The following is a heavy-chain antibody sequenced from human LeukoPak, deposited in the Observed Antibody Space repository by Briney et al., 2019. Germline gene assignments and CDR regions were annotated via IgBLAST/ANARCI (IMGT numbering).Heavy chain of an antibody. V-gene: IGHV4-59*08. CDR3: ARMPVVPRSGWFDP. D-gene: IGHD2-2*01. CDR1: GGSISSYY. Sequence: SETLSLTCTVSGGSISSYYWSWIRQPPGKGLEWIGYIYYSGSTNYNPSLKSRVTISVDTSKNQFSLKLSSVTAADTAVYYCARMPVVPRSGWFDPWGQGTLVTVSS. CDR2: IYYSGST. J-gene: IGHJ5*02.